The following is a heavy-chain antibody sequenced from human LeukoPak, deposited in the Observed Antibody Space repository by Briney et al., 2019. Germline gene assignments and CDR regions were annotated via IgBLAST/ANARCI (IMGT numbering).Heavy chain of an antibody. Sequence: GGSLRLSCAASEFTFSRYAMHWVRKAPGKGLEWLAIISYDGTKTYYADSVKGRFTISRDNSKNILYLQMNSPRTVDTGLYYCAKDNGKWDFLALFDHWGQGAHVIVS. CDR3: AKDNGKWDFLALFDH. CDR1: EFTFSRYA. V-gene: IGHV3-30*18. J-gene: IGHJ4*02. D-gene: IGHD1-14*01. CDR2: ISYDGTKT.